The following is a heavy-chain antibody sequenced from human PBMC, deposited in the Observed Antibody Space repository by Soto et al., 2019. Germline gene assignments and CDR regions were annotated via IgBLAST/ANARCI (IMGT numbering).Heavy chain of an antibody. CDR3: AKYGSGSYYNPHTYYYYGMDV. J-gene: IGHJ6*02. Sequence: GGSLRLSCAASGFTFSSYAMSWVRQAPGKGLEWVSAISGSGGSTNYADNVKGRFTISRDNSKNTLYLQMNSLRAEDTAVYYCAKYGSGSYYNPHTYYYYGMDVWGQGTTVTVSS. CDR1: GFTFSSYA. CDR2: ISGSGGST. D-gene: IGHD3-10*01. V-gene: IGHV3-23*01.